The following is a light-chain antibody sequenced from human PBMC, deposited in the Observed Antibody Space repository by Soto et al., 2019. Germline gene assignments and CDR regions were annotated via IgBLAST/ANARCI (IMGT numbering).Light chain of an antibody. CDR2: GAS. CDR1: QSVSSSY. V-gene: IGKV3-20*01. CDR3: HQYDSSPIT. J-gene: IGKJ4*01. Sequence: EIVLTQSPGTLSLSPGERATLSCRASQSVSSSYLAWYQQKPGQAPRLLIYGASSRATGIPDRFSGSGSGTDFTLTISRLEPEDFAVYYCHQYDSSPITFGGGTQVEIK.